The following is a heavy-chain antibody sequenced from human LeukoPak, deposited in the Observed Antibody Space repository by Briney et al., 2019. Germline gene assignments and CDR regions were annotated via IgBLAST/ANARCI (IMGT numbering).Heavy chain of an antibody. V-gene: IGHV3-23*01. CDR1: GFTFSSYS. Sequence: PGGSLRLSCAASGFTFSSYSMSWVRQAPGKGLEWVSAISGSGGSTYYADSVKGRFTLSRDNSKNTLYLQMNSLRAEDTAGYYFAVGGGDDPPPPAFDYWGQGTLVTVSS. J-gene: IGHJ4*02. D-gene: IGHD3-16*01. CDR3: AVGGGDDPPPPAFDY. CDR2: ISGSGGST.